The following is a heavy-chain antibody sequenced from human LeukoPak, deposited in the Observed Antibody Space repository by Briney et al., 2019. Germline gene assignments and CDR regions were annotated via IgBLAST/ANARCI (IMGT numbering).Heavy chain of an antibody. CDR2: IIPILGIA. J-gene: IGHJ6*04. Sequence: VKVSCKASGGTFSSYAISWVRQAPGQGLEWMGRIIPILGIANYAQKFQGRVTITADKSTSTAYMELSSLRSEDTAVYYCDRTGQPAGRNYYNYGMDVWGEGTTVTVSS. V-gene: IGHV1-69*04. D-gene: IGHD2-15*01. CDR3: DRTGQPAGRNYYNYGMDV. CDR1: GGTFSSYA.